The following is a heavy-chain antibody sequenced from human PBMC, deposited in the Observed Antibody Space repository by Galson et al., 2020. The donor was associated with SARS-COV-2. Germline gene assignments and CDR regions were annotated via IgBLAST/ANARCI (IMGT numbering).Heavy chain of an antibody. D-gene: IGHD6-13*01. CDR3: AHIPGGSSICCDAFDV. Sequence: SGPTLVKPTQTLTLTCTFSGFSLSTSGAGVGWIRQPPGKALEWLALVYWTDDNRYSPSLNSRLSITKDTSKNLVVLRMTNMDPVDTGTYYCAHIPGGSSICCDAFDVWGQGTLVTVSS. CDR1: GFSLSTSGAG. J-gene: IGHJ3*01. V-gene: IGHV2-5*01. CDR2: VYWTDDN.